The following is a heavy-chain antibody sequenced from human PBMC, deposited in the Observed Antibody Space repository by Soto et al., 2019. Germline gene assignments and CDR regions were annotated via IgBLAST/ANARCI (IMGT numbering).Heavy chain of an antibody. D-gene: IGHD6-19*01. V-gene: IGHV3-30*18. CDR2: ISYDGSNK. Sequence: PGGSLRLSCAASGFTFSSYGMHWVRQAPGKGLEWVAVISYDGSNKYYADSVKGRFTISRDNSKNTLYLQMNSLRAEDTAVYYCAKASPGYSSVPSRYGMDVWGQGTTVTVSS. CDR3: AKASPGYSSVPSRYGMDV. J-gene: IGHJ6*02. CDR1: GFTFSSYG.